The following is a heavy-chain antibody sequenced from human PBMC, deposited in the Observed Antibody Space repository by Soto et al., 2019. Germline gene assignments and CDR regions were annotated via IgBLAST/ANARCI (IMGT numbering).Heavy chain of an antibody. V-gene: IGHV5-51*01. CDR2: IYPGDSDT. CDR1: GYSFTSYW. Sequence: GESLKISCKGSGYSFTSYWIGWVRQMPGKGLEWMGIIYPGDSDTRYSPSFQGQVTISADKSISTAYLQWSSLKASDTAMYYCARRVTYYDLPTRAFDIWGQGKMVPVSS. J-gene: IGHJ3*02. D-gene: IGHD3-3*01. CDR3: ARRVTYYDLPTRAFDI.